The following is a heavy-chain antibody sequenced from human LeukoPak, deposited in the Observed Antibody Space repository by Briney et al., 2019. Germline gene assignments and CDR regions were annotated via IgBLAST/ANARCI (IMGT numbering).Heavy chain of an antibody. Sequence: SETLSLTCTVSGGSISSYYWSWIRQPPGKGLEGSGYIYYSGSTNYNPSLKSRVTISVDTSKNQFSLKLSSVTAADTAVYYCARADTAMVTGVDYWGQGTLVTVSS. CDR3: ARADTAMVTGVDY. V-gene: IGHV4-59*01. J-gene: IGHJ4*02. CDR1: GGSISSYY. CDR2: IYYSGST. D-gene: IGHD5-18*01.